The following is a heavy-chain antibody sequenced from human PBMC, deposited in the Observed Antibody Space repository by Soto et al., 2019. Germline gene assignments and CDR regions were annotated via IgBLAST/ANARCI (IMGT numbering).Heavy chain of an antibody. CDR2: IIPIFGTA. CDR3: AKDQEGSGSHWLGYNYYGMDV. V-gene: IGHV1-69*06. J-gene: IGHJ6*02. CDR1: GGPFSSYA. Sequence: GASVKVSCKASGGPFSSYAISWVRQAPGQGLEWMGGIIPIFGTANYAQQFQGRVTITADKSTSTAYMELSSLRAEDTAVYFCAKDQEGSGSHWLGYNYYGMDVWGQGTTVTVSS. D-gene: IGHD3-10*01.